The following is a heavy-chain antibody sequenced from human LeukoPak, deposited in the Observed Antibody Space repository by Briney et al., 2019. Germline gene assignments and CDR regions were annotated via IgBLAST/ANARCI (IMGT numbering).Heavy chain of an antibody. D-gene: IGHD3-22*01. V-gene: IGHV3-53*01. CDR2: IYSGGTT. Sequence: GGSLRLSCAASGFTVSSNYMSWVRQAPGKGLEWVSVIYSGGTTYYADSVKGRFTISRDNSKNTLYLQMNSLKAEILAVDYCERASGGHYYDSSGYLNYWGQGTLVTVSS. J-gene: IGHJ4*02. CDR1: GFTVSSNY. CDR3: ERASGGHYYDSSGYLNY.